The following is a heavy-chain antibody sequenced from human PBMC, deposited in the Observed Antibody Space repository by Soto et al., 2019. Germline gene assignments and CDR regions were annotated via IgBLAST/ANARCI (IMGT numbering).Heavy chain of an antibody. CDR3: ARPGYYDSSGYKRGNAFDI. J-gene: IGHJ3*02. D-gene: IGHD3-22*01. Sequence: QVQLVQSGAEVKKPGASVKVSCKASGYNFTSYGIIWVRQAPGQGLEWMGWISAYNGNTNYAQKLQGRVTMTTDTSTRTAYMELRSLRSDDTAVYYCARPGYYDSSGYKRGNAFDIWGQGTMVTVSS. CDR2: ISAYNGNT. CDR1: GYNFTSYG. V-gene: IGHV1-18*01.